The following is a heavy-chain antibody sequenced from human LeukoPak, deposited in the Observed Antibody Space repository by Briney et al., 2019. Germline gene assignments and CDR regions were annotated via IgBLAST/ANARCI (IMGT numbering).Heavy chain of an antibody. Sequence: SETLSLTCTVSGYSISSGYYWGWIRQPPGKGLEWIGSIYHSGSTNYNPSLKSRVTISVDTSKNQFSLKLSSVTAADTAVYYCASGSGSSGVGRWGQGTLVTVSS. J-gene: IGHJ4*02. CDR2: IYHSGST. D-gene: IGHD1-26*01. V-gene: IGHV4-38-2*02. CDR1: GYSISSGYY. CDR3: ASGSGSSGVGR.